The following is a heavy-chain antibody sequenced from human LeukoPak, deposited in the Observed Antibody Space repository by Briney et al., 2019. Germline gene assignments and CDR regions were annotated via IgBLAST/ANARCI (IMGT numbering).Heavy chain of an antibody. D-gene: IGHD2-2*01. V-gene: IGHV3-48*01. CDR3: ARTVIVPAALDH. J-gene: IGHJ4*02. CDR1: GFTFSIYS. CDR2: ISSSSTTI. Sequence: GGSLRLSCAASGFTFSIYSMNWVRQAPGKGLQWVSYISSSSTTIYYADSVKGRFTVSRDNAKNSLYLQMNSLRAEDTAVYYCARTVIVPAALDHWGQGTLVTVSS.